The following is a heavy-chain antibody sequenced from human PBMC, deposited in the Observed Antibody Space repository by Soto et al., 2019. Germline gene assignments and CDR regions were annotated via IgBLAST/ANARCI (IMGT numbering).Heavy chain of an antibody. CDR2: ISAYNGNT. CDR1: GYTFTSYG. CDR3: AREVGDSSGWYSVY. D-gene: IGHD6-19*01. Sequence: ASVTVSCQASGYTFTSYGISWVRQAPGQGLEWMGWISAYNGNTNYAQKLQGRVTMTTDTSTSTAYMELRSLRSDDTAVYYCAREVGDSSGWYSVYWGQGTLVTVSS. J-gene: IGHJ4*02. V-gene: IGHV1-18*01.